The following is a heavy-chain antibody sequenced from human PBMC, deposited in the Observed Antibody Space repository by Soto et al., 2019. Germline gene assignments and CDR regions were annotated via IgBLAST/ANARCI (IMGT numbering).Heavy chain of an antibody. CDR1: GGSISSSSYY. V-gene: IGHV4-39*01. CDR2: IYYSGST. D-gene: IGHD2-15*01. CDR3: ATLPTHIVVVVAATPL. J-gene: IGHJ4*02. Sequence: SETLSLTCTVSGGSISSSSYYLGWIRQPPGKGLEWIGSIYYSGSTYYNPSLKSRVTISVDTSKNQFSLKLSSVTAADTAVYYCATLPTHIVVVVAATPLWGQGTLVTVSS.